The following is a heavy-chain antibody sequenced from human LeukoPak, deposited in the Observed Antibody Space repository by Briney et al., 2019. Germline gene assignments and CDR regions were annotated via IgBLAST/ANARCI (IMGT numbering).Heavy chain of an antibody. CDR3: ARSVEMATFDY. CDR2: IYHSGST. D-gene: IGHD5-24*01. CDR1: GYSISSGYY. J-gene: IGHJ4*02. V-gene: IGHV4-38-2*02. Sequence: PSETLSLTCTVSGYSISSGYYWGWIRQPPGEGLEWIGSIYHSGSTYYNPSLKSRVTISVDTSKNQFSLKLSSVTAADTAVYYCARSVEMATFDYWGQGTLVTVSS.